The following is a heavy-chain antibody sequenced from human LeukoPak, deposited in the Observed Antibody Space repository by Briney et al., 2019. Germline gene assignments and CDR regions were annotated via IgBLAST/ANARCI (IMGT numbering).Heavy chain of an antibody. V-gene: IGHV3-23*01. D-gene: IGHD3-10*01. Sequence: PGVSLRLSCAASGFTVSAYAMAWVRQAPGKGLEWVSTIYDDNTYYADSVKGRFAISTYNSKNTLYLQMNSLRVEDTAVYFCAARKVRGVWFYLDYWGQGTLVTVSS. CDR2: IYDDNT. CDR3: AARKVRGVWFYLDY. CDR1: GFTVSAYA. J-gene: IGHJ4*02.